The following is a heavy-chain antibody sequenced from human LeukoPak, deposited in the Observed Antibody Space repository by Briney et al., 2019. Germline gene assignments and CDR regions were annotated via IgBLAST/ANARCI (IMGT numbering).Heavy chain of an antibody. CDR2: ISHDGVDK. V-gene: IGHV3-30*18. J-gene: IGHJ4*02. D-gene: IGHD2-2*01. CDR1: GFTFDTYG. CDR3: AKGGYCSATRCYVGKGMDD. Sequence: GGSLGLSCAASGFTFDTYGMHWVRQAPGKGLEWVAVISHDGVDKYYADSVKGRFTISRDNSKNTVSLQVNSLRAEDTAAYYCAKGGYCSATRCYVGKGMDDWGQGTLVTVSS.